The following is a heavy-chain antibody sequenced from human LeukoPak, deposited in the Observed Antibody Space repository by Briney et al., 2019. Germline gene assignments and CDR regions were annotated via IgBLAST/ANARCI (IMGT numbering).Heavy chain of an antibody. D-gene: IGHD3-10*01. CDR2: SNHSGST. Sequence: PSETLSLTCAVYGGSFSGYYWSGIREPPGKGLEWIGESNHSGSTNYSPSLKSRVTISVGTAKNQFSLKLSSVTAADRAVYYCARGGGPSRGVRGVIRYWGQGTLVTVSS. CDR3: ARGGGPSRGVRGVIRY. J-gene: IGHJ4*02. V-gene: IGHV4-34*01. CDR1: GGSFSGYY.